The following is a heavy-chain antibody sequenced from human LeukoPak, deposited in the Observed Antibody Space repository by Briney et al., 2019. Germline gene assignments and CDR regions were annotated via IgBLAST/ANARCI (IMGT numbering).Heavy chain of an antibody. J-gene: IGHJ5*02. Sequence: GASVKVSRKASGNTFSRYYFHWVRQAPGQGLDWMGIITPTTGGANYAQKFQGRVAMTRDTSTSTVYMELSSLTSGDTAVYYCATSDSTTGNWFDPWGQGTRVSVSS. V-gene: IGHV1-46*01. D-gene: IGHD2-21*01. CDR1: GNTFSRYY. CDR2: ITPTTGGA. CDR3: ATSDSTTGNWFDP.